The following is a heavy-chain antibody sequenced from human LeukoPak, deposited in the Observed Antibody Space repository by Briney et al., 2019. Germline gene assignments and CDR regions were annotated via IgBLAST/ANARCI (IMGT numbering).Heavy chain of an antibody. D-gene: IGHD6-6*01. CDR1: GGTFSSYT. Sequence: GASVKVSCKASGGTFSSYTISWVRQAPGQGLEWMGRTIPILGIANYAQKFQGRVTITADKSTSTAYMELSSLRSEDTAVYYCARGPPSGAFDIWGQGTMVTVSS. V-gene: IGHV1-69*02. J-gene: IGHJ3*02. CDR2: TIPILGIA. CDR3: ARGPPSGAFDI.